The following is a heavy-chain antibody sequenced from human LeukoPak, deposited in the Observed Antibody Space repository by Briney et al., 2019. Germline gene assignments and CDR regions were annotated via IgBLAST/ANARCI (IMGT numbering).Heavy chain of an antibody. Sequence: SQTLSLTCAISGDSVSRNSATWKWIRQSPSRGLEWLGRTYYRSKWYTDYAVSVTSRITINPDTSKNQFSLQLNSVTPEDTAVYYCAREKDYSIYHWGQGTLVTVSS. D-gene: IGHD4-11*01. CDR3: AREKDYSIYH. J-gene: IGHJ5*02. V-gene: IGHV6-1*01. CDR1: GDSVSRNSAT. CDR2: TYYRSKWYT.